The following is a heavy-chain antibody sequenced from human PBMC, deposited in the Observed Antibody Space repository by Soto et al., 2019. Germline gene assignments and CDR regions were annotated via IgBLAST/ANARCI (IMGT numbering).Heavy chain of an antibody. CDR1: TFSFHNYA. CDR3: ARGREIQLWQPLDS. J-gene: IGHJ4*02. V-gene: IGHV3-30-3*01. Sequence: VVSLRLSCSGSTFSFHNYAMHWVRQAPGKGLEWVTVISYDGSDEYYADSVKGRFTISRDNSKKMLYLHMDSLTTEDTAVYYCARGREIQLWQPLDSWGQGTLVTVSS. CDR2: ISYDGSDE. D-gene: IGHD5-18*01.